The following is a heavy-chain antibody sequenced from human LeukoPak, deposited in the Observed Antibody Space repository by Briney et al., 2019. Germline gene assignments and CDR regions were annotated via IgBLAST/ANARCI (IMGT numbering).Heavy chain of an antibody. D-gene: IGHD3-10*01. Sequence: PSQTLSLTCTVSGGSISSGGYYWSWIRQHPGKGLEWIGYIYYSGSTYYNPSLKSRVTISVDTSKNQLSLKLSSVTAADTAVYYCARVRGVPRYYYYGMDVWGQGTTVTVSS. CDR3: ARVRGVPRYYYYGMDV. CDR1: GGSISSGGYY. V-gene: IGHV4-30-4*08. CDR2: IYYSGST. J-gene: IGHJ6*02.